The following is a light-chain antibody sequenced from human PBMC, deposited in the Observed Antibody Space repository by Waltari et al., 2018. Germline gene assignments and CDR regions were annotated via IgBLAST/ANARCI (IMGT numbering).Light chain of an antibody. CDR2: DVS. CDR1: QDISNF. V-gene: IGKV1-33*01. CDR3: QHYYNLPYT. Sequence: DIQMTQSPSSLSASVGDRVTITCQPSQDISNFLNWYQQKPGKAPKLLIYDVSNFETGVPSRFSGSGSGTDFTFTISSLQPEDTATYFCQHYYNLPYTFCQGTKLEIK. J-gene: IGKJ2*01.